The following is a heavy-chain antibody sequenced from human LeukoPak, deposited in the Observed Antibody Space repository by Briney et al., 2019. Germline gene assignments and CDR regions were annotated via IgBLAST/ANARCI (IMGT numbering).Heavy chain of an antibody. CDR3: AGAQPSSYDFWSGYYGSGYYYYYGMDV. Sequence: GGSLRLSCAASGFTFSSYSMNWVRQAPGKGLEWVSSISSSSSYIYYADSVKGRFTISRDNAKNSLYLQMNSLRAEDTAVYYCAGAQPSSYDFWSGYYGSGYYYYYGMDVWGQGTTVTVSS. CDR2: ISSSSSYI. CDR1: GFTFSSYS. J-gene: IGHJ6*02. D-gene: IGHD3-3*01. V-gene: IGHV3-21*01.